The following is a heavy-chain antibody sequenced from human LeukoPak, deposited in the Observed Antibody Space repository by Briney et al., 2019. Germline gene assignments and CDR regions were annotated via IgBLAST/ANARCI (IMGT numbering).Heavy chain of an antibody. CDR3: ARVGRLSYFGWLQLRGPFDY. Sequence: SETLSLTCAVYGGSFSGYYWSWIRPPPGKGLEWIGEINHSGSTNYNPSLKSRVTISVDTSKNQFSLKLSSVTAADTAVYYCARVGRLSYFGWLQLRGPFDYWGQGTLVTVSS. D-gene: IGHD5-24*01. CDR1: GGSFSGYY. J-gene: IGHJ4*02. V-gene: IGHV4-34*01. CDR2: INHSGST.